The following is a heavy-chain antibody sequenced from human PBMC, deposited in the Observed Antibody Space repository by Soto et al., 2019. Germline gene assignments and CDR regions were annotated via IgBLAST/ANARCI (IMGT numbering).Heavy chain of an antibody. CDR3: ARVYCISTSCHWWTYGMDV. J-gene: IGHJ6*02. V-gene: IGHV1-8*01. CDR2: MNPNSGNT. CDR1: GYTFTSYD. D-gene: IGHD2-2*01. Sequence: ASVKVSCKASGYTFTSYDINWVRQATGKGLEWMGWMNPNSGNTGYAQKFQGRVTMTRNTSISTAYMELSSLRSEDTAVYYCARVYCISTSCHWWTYGMDVWGQGTTVTVSS.